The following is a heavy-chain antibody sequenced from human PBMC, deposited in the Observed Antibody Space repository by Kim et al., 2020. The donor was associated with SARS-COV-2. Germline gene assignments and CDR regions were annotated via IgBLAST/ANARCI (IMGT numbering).Heavy chain of an antibody. D-gene: IGHD4-17*01. Sequence: GGSLRLSCAASGFTVSSNYMSWVRQAPGKGLEWVSVIYSGGSTYYADSVKGRFTISRDNSKNTLYLQMNSLRAEDTAVYYCARELSGWYGEDYYYYGMDVWGQGTTVTVSS. CDR2: IYSGGST. CDR1: GFTVSSNY. J-gene: IGHJ6*02. CDR3: ARELSGWYGEDYYYYGMDV. V-gene: IGHV3-53*01.